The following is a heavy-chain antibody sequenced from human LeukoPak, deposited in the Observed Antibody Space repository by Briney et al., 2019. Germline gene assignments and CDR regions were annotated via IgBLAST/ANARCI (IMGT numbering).Heavy chain of an antibody. CDR2: IYYSGST. CDR3: ARADYYGSGSYGFDP. D-gene: IGHD3-10*01. Sequence: PSETLSLTCTVSGGSISSYYWSWIRQPPGKGLEWIGYIYYSGSTNYNPSLKSRVTIPVDTSKNQFSLKLSSVTAADTAVYYCARADYYGSGSYGFDPWGQGTLVTVST. J-gene: IGHJ5*02. V-gene: IGHV4-59*01. CDR1: GGSISSYY.